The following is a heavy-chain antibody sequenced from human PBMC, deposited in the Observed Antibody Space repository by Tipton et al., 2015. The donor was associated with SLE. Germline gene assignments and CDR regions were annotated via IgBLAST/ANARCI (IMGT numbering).Heavy chain of an antibody. V-gene: IGHV4-4*07. Sequence: TLSLTCTVSGDSISSYYWSWIRQPAGKGLEWIGRVSRSESAKYNPSLKSRVSMSLDTSKNQFSLKLRFVTAADTAVYYCAIDQWLALFDSWGQGTLVTVSS. CDR2: VSRSESA. D-gene: IGHD6-19*01. J-gene: IGHJ5*01. CDR3: AIDQWLALFDS. CDR1: GDSISSYY.